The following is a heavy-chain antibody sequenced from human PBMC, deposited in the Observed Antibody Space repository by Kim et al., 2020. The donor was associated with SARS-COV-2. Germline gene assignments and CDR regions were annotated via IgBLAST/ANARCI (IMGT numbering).Heavy chain of an antibody. CDR1: GFTFSSYA. CDR2: ISYDGSNK. D-gene: IGHD2-21*01. V-gene: IGHV3-30-3*01. CDR3: ARDHTICGGDCYDLYYYYYMDV. J-gene: IGHJ6*03. Sequence: GGSLRLSCAASGFTFSSYAMHWVRQAPGKGLEWVAVISYDGSNKYYADSVKGRFTISRDNSKNTLYLQMNSLRAEDTAVYYCARDHTICGGDCYDLYYYYYMDVWGKGTTVTVSS.